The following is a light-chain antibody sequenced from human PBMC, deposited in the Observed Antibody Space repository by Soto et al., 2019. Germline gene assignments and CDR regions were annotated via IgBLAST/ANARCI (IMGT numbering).Light chain of an antibody. V-gene: IGKV4-1*01. CDR3: QQNFSFPWT. CDR2: WAS. J-gene: IGKJ1*01. Sequence: DIVMTQSPDSLAVSLVERATIICKSSQSVLYSSNNKNYLAWYQQRPGQPPNLLIYWASTRQSGVPYRFSGSGSGTDFTLTISSLQAEDVATYYCQQNFSFPWTFGRGTKVEIK. CDR1: QSVLYSSNNKNY.